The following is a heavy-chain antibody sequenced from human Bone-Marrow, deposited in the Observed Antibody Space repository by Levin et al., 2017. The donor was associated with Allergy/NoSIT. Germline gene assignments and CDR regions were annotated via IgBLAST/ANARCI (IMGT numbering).Heavy chain of an antibody. Sequence: ASVKVSCKASGYTFTSYDINWVRQATGQGLEWMGWMNPNSGNTGYAQKFQGRVTMTRNTSISTAYMELSSLRSEDTAVYYCARVSVAYYDILTGYSQPRSFDPWGQGTLVTVSS. V-gene: IGHV1-8*01. D-gene: IGHD3-9*01. CDR2: MNPNSGNT. CDR3: ARVSVAYYDILTGYSQPRSFDP. J-gene: IGHJ5*02. CDR1: GYTFTSYD.